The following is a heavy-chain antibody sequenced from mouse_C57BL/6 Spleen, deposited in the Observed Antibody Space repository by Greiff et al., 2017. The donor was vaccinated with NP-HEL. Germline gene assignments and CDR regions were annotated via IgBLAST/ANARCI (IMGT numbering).Heavy chain of an antibody. D-gene: IGHD5-5*01. CDR2: IDPSDSYT. J-gene: IGHJ1*03. V-gene: IGHV1-59*01. Sequence: QVQLQQPGAELVRPGTSVKLSCKASGYTFTSYWMHWVKQRPGQGLEWIGVIDPSDSYTNYNQKFKGKATLTVDTSSSTAYMQLSSLTSEDSAVYYCARVDYPSWYFDVWGTGTTVTVSS. CDR1: GYTFTSYW. CDR3: ARVDYPSWYFDV.